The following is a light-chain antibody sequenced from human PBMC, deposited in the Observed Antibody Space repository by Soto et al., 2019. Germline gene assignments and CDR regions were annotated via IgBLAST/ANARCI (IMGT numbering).Light chain of an antibody. V-gene: IGLV2-14*03. Sequence: QSALTQPASVSGSPGQSITIFCTGTSSDVGGYNYVSWYQQHPGSAPKLMIYDVSSRPPGVSNRFSGSKSGNTASLTISGLQAEDEADYYCSSYTSSFKLAVFGSGTKVTVL. CDR3: SSYTSSFKLAV. J-gene: IGLJ1*01. CDR1: SSDVGGYNY. CDR2: DVS.